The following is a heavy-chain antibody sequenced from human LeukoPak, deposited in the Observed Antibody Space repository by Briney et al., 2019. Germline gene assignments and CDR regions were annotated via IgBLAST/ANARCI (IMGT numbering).Heavy chain of an antibody. J-gene: IGHJ4*02. CDR3: ARERVTRVRGVSDN. CDR2: IYTSGST. D-gene: IGHD3-10*01. V-gene: IGHV4-39*07. Sequence: KPSETLSLTCTVSGGSISSSSYYWGWIRQPPGKGLEWIGRIYTSGSTNYNPSLKSRVTISVDTSKNQFSLKLSSVTAADTAVYYCARERVTRVRGVSDNWGQGTLVTVSS. CDR1: GGSISSSSYY.